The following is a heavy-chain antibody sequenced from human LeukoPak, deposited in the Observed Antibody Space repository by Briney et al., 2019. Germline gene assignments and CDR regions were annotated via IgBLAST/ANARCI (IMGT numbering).Heavy chain of an antibody. J-gene: IGHJ6*02. Sequence: GASVKVSCKVSGYTLTELSMHWVRQAPGKGLEWMRGFDPADGETIYAQKFQGRVSMTEDTSTDTAYMELSSLRSEDTAVYYCANLLLEIAVGSGVHGRDVWGQGTTVTVSS. CDR2: FDPADGET. V-gene: IGHV1-24*01. CDR3: ANLLLEIAVGSGVHGRDV. D-gene: IGHD2-2*01. CDR1: GYTLTELS.